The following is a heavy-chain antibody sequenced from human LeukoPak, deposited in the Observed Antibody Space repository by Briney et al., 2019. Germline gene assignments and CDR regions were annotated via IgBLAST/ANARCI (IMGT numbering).Heavy chain of an antibody. D-gene: IGHD6-13*01. J-gene: IGHJ5*02. CDR2: MYSRGDT. V-gene: IGHV3-53*01. Sequence: GGSLRLSCAASGFTVSDNYMSWVRQAPGKGLEWVSVMYSRGDTYYADSVKGRFTFSRDISKNTLYLQMNGLSTEDTAMYYCARDAPQVPAAGVLASWGQGTLVTVSS. CDR3: ARDAPQVPAAGVLAS. CDR1: GFTVSDNY.